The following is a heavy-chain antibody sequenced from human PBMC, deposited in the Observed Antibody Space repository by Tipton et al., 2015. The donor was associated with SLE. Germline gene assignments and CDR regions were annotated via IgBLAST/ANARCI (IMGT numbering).Heavy chain of an antibody. D-gene: IGHD5-12*01. J-gene: IGHJ4*02. Sequence: SLRLSCAASGFTFSSYAMNWVRRAPGKGLEWVSTIYDAGNTFYVASVKGRFTSSRDNSKNMVYLQMNSLRAEDTAIYYCARDGGYSPYDANDYWGQGTLVTVSS. CDR1: GFTFSSYA. CDR2: IYDAGNT. CDR3: ARDGGYSPYDANDY. V-gene: IGHV3-23*03.